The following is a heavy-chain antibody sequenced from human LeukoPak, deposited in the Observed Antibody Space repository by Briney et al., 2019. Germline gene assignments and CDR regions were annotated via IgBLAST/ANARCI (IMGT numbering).Heavy chain of an antibody. J-gene: IGHJ4*02. D-gene: IGHD4-17*01. CDR2: IKQDGSEK. V-gene: IGHV3-7*01. CDR1: GFTFTDYW. Sequence: GGSLRLSCAGSGFTFTDYWMHWVRQAPGKGLEWVANIKQDGSEKYYVDSVKGRFTISRDNTKNSLYLQMSSLRAEDTAVFYCARDPGDYFGGYWGQGTLVTVSS. CDR3: ARDPGDYFGGY.